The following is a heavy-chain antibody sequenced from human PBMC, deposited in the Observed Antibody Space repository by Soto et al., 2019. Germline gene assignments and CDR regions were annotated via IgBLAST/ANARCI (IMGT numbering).Heavy chain of an antibody. V-gene: IGHV3-23*01. CDR1: GFTFSSYA. CDR3: AKEKAKYVVVAASVDY. J-gene: IGHJ4*02. CDR2: ISGSGGST. Sequence: PGGSLRLSCAASGFTFSSYAMSWVRQAPGKGLELVSTISGSGGSTYYADSVKGRFTISRDNSKNTLYLQMNSLRAEDTAVYYCAKEKAKYVVVAASVDYWGQGTLVTVSS. D-gene: IGHD2-15*01.